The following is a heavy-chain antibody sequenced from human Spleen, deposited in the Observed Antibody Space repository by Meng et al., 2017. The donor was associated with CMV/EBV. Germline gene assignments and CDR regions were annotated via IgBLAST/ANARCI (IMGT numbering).Heavy chain of an antibody. V-gene: IGHV1-69*10. D-gene: IGHD2-2*01. CDR1: GGTFNKYA. J-gene: IGHJ4*02. CDR2: LIPMPSIP. CDR3: ARARYCSSTSCYHPNYYFDY. Sequence: SVKVSCKASGGTFNKYAINWVRQAPGQGLEWMGGLIPMPSIPNYAQKFQGRVTITTDESTSTAYMELSSLRSEDTAVYYCARARYCSSTSCYHPNYYFDYWGQGTLVTVSS.